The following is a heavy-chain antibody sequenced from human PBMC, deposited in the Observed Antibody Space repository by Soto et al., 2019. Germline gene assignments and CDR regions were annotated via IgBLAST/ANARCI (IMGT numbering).Heavy chain of an antibody. CDR2: INWNGGST. D-gene: IGHD3-10*01. V-gene: IGHV3-20*04. CDR3: ARAAMVRGVTVYNYYGMDV. J-gene: IGHJ6*04. CDR1: GFTFDDYG. Sequence: PGGSLRLSCAASGFTFDDYGMSWVRQAPGKRLEWVSGINWNGGSTGYADSVKGRFTISRDNAKNSLYLQMNSLRAEDTALYYCARAAMVRGVTVYNYYGMDVWGEGTMVTVSS.